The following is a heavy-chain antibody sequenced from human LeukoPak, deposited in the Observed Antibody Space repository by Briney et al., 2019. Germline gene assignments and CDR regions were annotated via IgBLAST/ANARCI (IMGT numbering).Heavy chain of an antibody. CDR1: GYTFTNYY. J-gene: IGHJ5*02. Sequence: GASVKVSCKASGYTFTNYYINWVRQAPGQGLEWLGWINPNSGDTNYAQKFQGRVTMTRDTSISTAYMDLSSLRSDDTAVYYCARTGYSYGYWWLDPWGQGTLVTVSS. V-gene: IGHV1-2*02. D-gene: IGHD5-18*01. CDR3: ARTGYSYGYWWLDP. CDR2: INPNSGDT.